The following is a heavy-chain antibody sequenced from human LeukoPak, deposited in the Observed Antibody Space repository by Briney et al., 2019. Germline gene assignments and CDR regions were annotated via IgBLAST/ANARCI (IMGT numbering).Heavy chain of an antibody. CDR3: ARARKYVNYYDSSGYYYYFDY. J-gene: IGHJ4*02. CDR2: ISAYNGNT. D-gene: IGHD3-22*01. V-gene: IGHV1-18*01. Sequence: ASVKVSCKASGYTFTSYGISWVRQAPGQGLEWVGWISAYNGNTNYAQKLQGRVTMTTDTSTSTAYMELRSLRSDDTAVYYCARARKYVNYYDSSGYYYYFDYWGQGTLVTVSS. CDR1: GYTFTSYG.